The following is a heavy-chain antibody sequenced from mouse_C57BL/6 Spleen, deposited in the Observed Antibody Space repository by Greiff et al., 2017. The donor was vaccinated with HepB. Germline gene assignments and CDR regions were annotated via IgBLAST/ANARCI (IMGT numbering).Heavy chain of an antibody. V-gene: IGHV1-52*01. CDR2: IDPSDSET. Sequence: VQLQQPGAELVRPGSSVKLSCKASGYTFTSYWMHWVKQRPIQGLEWIGNIDPSDSETHYNQKFKDKATLTVDKSSSTAYMQLSSLTSEDSPVYYCARQLLFYAMDYWGQGTSVTVSS. J-gene: IGHJ4*01. CDR3: ARQLLFYAMDY. D-gene: IGHD1-1*01. CDR1: GYTFTSYW.